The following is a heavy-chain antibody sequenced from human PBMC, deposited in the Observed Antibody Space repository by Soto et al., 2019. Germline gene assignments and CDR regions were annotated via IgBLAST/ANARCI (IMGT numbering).Heavy chain of an antibody. CDR3: ARDRPPDYGDYGSMFCDY. V-gene: IGHV1-46*03. CDR1: GYTFTSYY. Sequence: GASVKVSCKASGYTFTSYYMHWVRQAPGQGLEWMGIINPSGGSTSYAQKFQGRVTMTRDTSTSTVYMELSSLRSEDTAVYYCARDRPPDYGDYGSMFCDYWGQGTLVTVSS. D-gene: IGHD4-17*01. J-gene: IGHJ4*02. CDR2: INPSGGST.